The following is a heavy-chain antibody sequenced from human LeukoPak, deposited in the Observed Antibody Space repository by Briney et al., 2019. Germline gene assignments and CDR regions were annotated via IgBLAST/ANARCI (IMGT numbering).Heavy chain of an antibody. D-gene: IGHD6-6*01. CDR1: DSSISNHY. Sequence: SETLPLTCTVPDSSISNHYWSWIRQPPGKGLEWIGFFYYSGSTSYNPSLKSRVTISVDTSKNQFSLSLSSVTAADTAVYYCARGFGDNVVRYFDYWGEGTLVTVSS. V-gene: IGHV4-59*11. CDR3: ARGFGDNVVRYFDY. J-gene: IGHJ4*02. CDR2: FYYSGST.